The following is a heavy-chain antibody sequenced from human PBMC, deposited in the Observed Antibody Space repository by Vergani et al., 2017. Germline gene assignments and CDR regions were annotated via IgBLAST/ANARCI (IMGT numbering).Heavy chain of an antibody. Sequence: VQLQKRGAGLLKPSETLSLTCAVYGGSFSGYYWSWIRQPPGKGLEWIGEINHRGSTNYNPSLKSPVTISADTSKNQFSLKLSSVTAADTAVYYCARGRQCSVYSSYSSAGYYYYGMDVWGQGSTVTVSS. CDR2: INHRGST. CDR1: GGSFSGYY. CDR3: ARGRQCSVYSSYSSAGYYYYGMDV. J-gene: IGHJ6*02. V-gene: IGHV4-34*01. D-gene: IGHD5-12*01.